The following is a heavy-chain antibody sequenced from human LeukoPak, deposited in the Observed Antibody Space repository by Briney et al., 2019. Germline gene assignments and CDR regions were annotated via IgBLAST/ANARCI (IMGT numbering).Heavy chain of an antibody. Sequence: PGGSLRLSCAASGFTFSSYAMHWVRQAPGKGLEWVAVISYDGSNKYYADSVKGRFTISRDNSKNTLYLQMNSLRAEDTAVYYCARARIAARPRFGYWGQGTLVTVSS. D-gene: IGHD6-6*01. J-gene: IGHJ4*02. CDR1: GFTFSSYA. CDR2: ISYDGSNK. V-gene: IGHV3-30*04. CDR3: ARARIAARPRFGY.